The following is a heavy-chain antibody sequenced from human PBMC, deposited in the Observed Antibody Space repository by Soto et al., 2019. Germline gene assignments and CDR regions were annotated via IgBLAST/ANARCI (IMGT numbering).Heavy chain of an antibody. V-gene: IGHV4-59*01. J-gene: IGHJ6*02. CDR3: ARDCDGRMTTNPYYYNGMDV. CDR2: VFYTGRA. Sequence: SERMSLTRPVYGGSLGSYYWSWIRQPPGKGLEWIGYVFYTGRANYNASLKTRVSISLDTSNYQISLKLSSVTAADTAVYYCARDCDGRMTTNPYYYNGMDVWGPGTTVTVSS. D-gene: IGHD4-4*01. CDR1: GGSLGSYY.